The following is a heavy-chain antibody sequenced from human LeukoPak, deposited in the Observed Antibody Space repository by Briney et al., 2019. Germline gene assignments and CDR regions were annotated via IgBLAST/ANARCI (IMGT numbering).Heavy chain of an antibody. CDR2: IGGHET. D-gene: IGHD3-16*01. V-gene: IGHV3-23*01. J-gene: IGHJ4*02. CDR1: GFTFSTNA. CDR3: AKDSIQFNRVYDCFDS. Sequence: PGGSLRLSCTTSGFTFSTNAMSWVRQAPGKGLEWVSTIGGHETFYADSVKGRFTISRDNSKNTVYLHMSSLRVEDTAVYYCAKDSIQFNRVYDCFDSWGQGTLVTVSS.